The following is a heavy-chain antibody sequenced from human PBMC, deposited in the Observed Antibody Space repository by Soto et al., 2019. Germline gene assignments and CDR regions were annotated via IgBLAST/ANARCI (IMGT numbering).Heavy chain of an antibody. J-gene: IGHJ6*02. CDR1: GYTFTGYY. Sequence: ASVKVSCKASGYTFTGYYMHWVRQAPGQGLEWMGWINPNSGGTNYAQKFQGWVTMPRDTSISTAYMELSRLRSDDTAVYYCARDKRFLEWSDYYYYGMDVWGQGTTVTVSS. CDR2: INPNSGGT. CDR3: ARDKRFLEWSDYYYYGMDV. D-gene: IGHD3-3*01. V-gene: IGHV1-2*04.